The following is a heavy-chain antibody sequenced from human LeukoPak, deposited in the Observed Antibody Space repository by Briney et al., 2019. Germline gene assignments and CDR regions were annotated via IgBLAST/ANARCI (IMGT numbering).Heavy chain of an antibody. Sequence: SETLSLTCAVYGGSFSGYYWSWIRQPPGKGLEWIGEINHSGSTNYNPSLKSRVTISVDTSKNQFSLKLSSVTAADTAVYYCARLRYSSGWSVRYYYYYMDVWGKGTTVTVSS. J-gene: IGHJ6*03. CDR2: INHSGST. CDR1: GGSFSGYY. V-gene: IGHV4-34*01. D-gene: IGHD6-19*01. CDR3: ARLRYSSGWSVRYYYYYMDV.